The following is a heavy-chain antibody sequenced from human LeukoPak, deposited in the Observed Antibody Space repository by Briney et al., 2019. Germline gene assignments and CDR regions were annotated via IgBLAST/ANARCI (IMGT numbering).Heavy chain of an antibody. CDR1: GFTFSIFA. D-gene: IGHD3-9*01. Sequence: PGGSLRLSCAASGFTFSIFAMSWVRQAPGKGLEWVSAISGTGGSTFYADSVKGRFTISRDNSKYTLFLQMNSLRAEDTALYFCVKGDYDVLTGWNNWFDPWGQGTLVTVSS. J-gene: IGHJ5*02. CDR3: VKGDYDVLTGWNNWFDP. CDR2: ISGTGGST. V-gene: IGHV3-23*01.